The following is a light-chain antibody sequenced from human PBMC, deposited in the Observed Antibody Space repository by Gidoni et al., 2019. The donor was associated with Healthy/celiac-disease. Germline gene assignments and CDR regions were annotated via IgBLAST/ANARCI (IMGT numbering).Light chain of an antibody. CDR1: QSVSSN. V-gene: IGKV3-15*01. CDR3: QQYNNRPPYT. Sequence: EIVMTQSPATLSVSPGDRATISCRASQSVSSNLAWYQQKPGQAPRLLIYGASTRATGSPARCSGSGSGTEYTLTISSLQSEDVAVYYCQQYNNRPPYTFGQGTKLEIK. J-gene: IGKJ2*01. CDR2: GAS.